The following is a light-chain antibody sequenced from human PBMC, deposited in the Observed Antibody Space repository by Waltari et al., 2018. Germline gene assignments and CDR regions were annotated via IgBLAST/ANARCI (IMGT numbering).Light chain of an antibody. Sequence: DIQMTQSPSSLSASVGDRVTITCRASQVIRKSLTWFQQKPGKAPKSLIYYASSWQTVVPSRFSGRGSGTDFTLTITSLQPEDFATYYCQQYGDYPYTFGHGTKVEL. CDR1: QVIRKS. CDR3: QQYGDYPYT. J-gene: IGKJ2*01. V-gene: IGKV1-16*01. CDR2: YAS.